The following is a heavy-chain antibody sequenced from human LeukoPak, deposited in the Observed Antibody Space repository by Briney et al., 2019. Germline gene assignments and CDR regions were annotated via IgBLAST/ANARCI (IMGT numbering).Heavy chain of an antibody. CDR2: ISYDGSNK. CDR1: GFTFSSYA. V-gene: IGHV3-30-3*01. CDR3: ARDGPAASCYGPKKCYYYYGMDV. J-gene: IGHJ6*02. D-gene: IGHD2-2*01. Sequence: PGGSLRLSCAASGFTFSSYAMHWVRQAPGKGLEWVAVISYDGSNKYYADSVKGRFTISRDNSKNTLYLQMNSLRAEDTAVYYCARDGPAASCYGPKKCYYYYGMDVWGQGTTVTVSS.